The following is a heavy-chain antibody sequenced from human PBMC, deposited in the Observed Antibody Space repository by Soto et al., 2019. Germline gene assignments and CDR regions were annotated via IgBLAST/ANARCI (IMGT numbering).Heavy chain of an antibody. J-gene: IGHJ6*02. CDR2: INPSGGST. Sequence: GASVKVSCKASGYTFTSYYMHWVRQAPGQGLEWMGIINPSGGSTSYAQKFQGRVTMTRDTSTSTVYMELSSLRSEDTAVYYCARDAGYSSSSFGRSATKYYYYYYGMDVWGQGTTVTVSS. D-gene: IGHD6-6*01. V-gene: IGHV1-46*03. CDR1: GYTFTSYY. CDR3: ARDAGYSSSSFGRSATKYYYYYYGMDV.